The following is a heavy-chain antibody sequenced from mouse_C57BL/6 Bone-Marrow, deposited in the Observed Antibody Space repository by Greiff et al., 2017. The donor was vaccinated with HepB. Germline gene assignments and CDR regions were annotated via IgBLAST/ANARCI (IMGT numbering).Heavy chain of an antibody. Sequence: EVQVVESGGGLVQSGRSLRLSCATSGFTFSDFYMEWVRQAPGKGLEWIAASRNKANDYTTEYSASVKGRFIVSRDTSQGILYLQMNALRAEDTAIYYCARDLKDYYAMDYWGQGTSVTVSS. CDR3: ARDLKDYYAMDY. V-gene: IGHV7-1*01. CDR1: GFTFSDFY. CDR2: SRNKANDYTT. J-gene: IGHJ4*01.